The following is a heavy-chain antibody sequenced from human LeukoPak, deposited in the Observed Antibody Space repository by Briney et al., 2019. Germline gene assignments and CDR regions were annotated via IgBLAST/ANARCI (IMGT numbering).Heavy chain of an antibody. CDR2: ISASGVST. CDR3: AKDQYSGYYYDSSGSEFDY. J-gene: IGHJ4*02. Sequence: PGGSLRLSCAASGFTFNIYAMSWVRQAPGKGLEWVSAISASGVSTYYADSVKGRFTISRDNSKSTLYLQMNSLRAEDTAVYYCAKDQYSGYYYDSSGSEFDYWGQGTLVTVSS. D-gene: IGHD3-22*01. V-gene: IGHV3-23*01. CDR1: GFTFNIYA.